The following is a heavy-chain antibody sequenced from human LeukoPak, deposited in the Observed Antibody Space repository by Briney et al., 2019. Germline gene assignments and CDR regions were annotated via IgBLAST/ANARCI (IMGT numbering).Heavy chain of an antibody. D-gene: IGHD4-17*01. CDR3: ARDGTTVTTALDY. CDR2: IYYSGST. Sequence: SETLSLTCTVSGGSISSGGYYWSWIRQHPGKGLEWIGYIYYSGSTYYNPSLKSRVTISVYTSRNQFSLKLSSVTAADTAVYYCARDGTTVTTALDYWGQGTLVTVSS. CDR1: GGSISSGGYY. V-gene: IGHV4-31*03. J-gene: IGHJ4*02.